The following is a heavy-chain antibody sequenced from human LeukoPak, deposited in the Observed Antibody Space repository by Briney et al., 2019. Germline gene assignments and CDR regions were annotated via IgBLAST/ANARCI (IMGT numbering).Heavy chain of an antibody. D-gene: IGHD3-16*01. Sequence: GASVKVSCKASGYTFTSYYMHWVRQAPGQGLEWMGIINPSGGSTSYAQKFQGRVTMTRDTSTSTVYMELSSLRAEDTAVYYCAKGYYDYVWGSYYVDYWGEGTLLTVSS. CDR2: INPSGGST. V-gene: IGHV1-46*01. CDR1: GYTFTSYY. J-gene: IGHJ4*02. CDR3: AKGYYDYVWGSYYVDY.